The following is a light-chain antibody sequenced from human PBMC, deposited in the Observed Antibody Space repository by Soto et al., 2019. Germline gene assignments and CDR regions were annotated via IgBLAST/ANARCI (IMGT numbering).Light chain of an antibody. J-gene: IGKJ1*01. CDR1: QSITGW. CDR2: KAS. V-gene: IGKV1-5*03. Sequence: DIQMTQSPPTLSASVGDRVTISCRASQSITGWLAWFQQKPGKAPKLLISKASKLESGVPSRFSGSGSGTDFTLTISGLQPDDFATYYCQQYNPYSPWTFGQGTNVEIK. CDR3: QQYNPYSPWT.